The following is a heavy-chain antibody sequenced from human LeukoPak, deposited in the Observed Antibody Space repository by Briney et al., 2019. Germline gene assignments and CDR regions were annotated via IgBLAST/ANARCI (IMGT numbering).Heavy chain of an antibody. J-gene: IGHJ4*02. CDR2: INPSGGRT. D-gene: IGHD4-4*01. CDR3: ARDKGTLTTYKLIDY. V-gene: IGHV1-46*01. Sequence: GSSVTVSCKGTGCTFTKYFMHWVRQAPAQGLEGVGIINPSGGRTSYARKFQGRVTNTRERSSGGVYVQLSRQRSKDTAVYYCARDKGTLTTYKLIDYWGQGTLVTVSS. CDR1: GCTFTKYF.